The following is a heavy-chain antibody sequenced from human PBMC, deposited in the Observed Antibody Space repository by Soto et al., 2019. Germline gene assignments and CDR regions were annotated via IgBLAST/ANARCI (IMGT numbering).Heavy chain of an antibody. J-gene: IGHJ4*02. V-gene: IGHV3-23*01. CDR2: ISGTGGST. Sequence: GSLRLSCAASGFTFSSYAMSWVRQAPGKGLEWVSTISGTGGSTYYPDSVKGRFTISRDNSKNTVYLQMNSLRAEDAAVYYCAKEMTSGYYLFDYWGKGTLVTVSS. D-gene: IGHD3-22*01. CDR3: AKEMTSGYYLFDY. CDR1: GFTFSSYA.